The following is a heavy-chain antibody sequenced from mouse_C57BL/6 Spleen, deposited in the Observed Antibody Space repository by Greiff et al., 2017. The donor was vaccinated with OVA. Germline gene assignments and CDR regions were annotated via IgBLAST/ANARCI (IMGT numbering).Heavy chain of an antibody. Sequence: EVQLQQSGPVLVKPGASVKMSCKASGYTFTDYYMNWVKQSHGKSLEWIGVINPYNGGTSYNQKFKGKATFTVDKSSSTAYMELNSLTSEDSAVYYGARESYYGNLRYFDVWGTGTTVTVSS. CDR3: ARESYYGNLRYFDV. CDR2: INPYNGGT. D-gene: IGHD2-1*01. CDR1: GYTFTDYY. V-gene: IGHV1-19*01. J-gene: IGHJ1*03.